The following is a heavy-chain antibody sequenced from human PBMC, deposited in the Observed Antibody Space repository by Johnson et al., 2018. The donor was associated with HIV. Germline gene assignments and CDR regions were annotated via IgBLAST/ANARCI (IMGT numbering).Heavy chain of an antibody. V-gene: IGHV3-30*03. CDR3: ARDEGIEWELLPNAFDI. CDR1: GFSFGTYA. J-gene: IGHJ3*02. D-gene: IGHD1-26*01. Sequence: QVQLVESGGGVVQPGRSLRLSCAASGFSFGTYAMHWVRQAPGKGLEWVAVISHDGYNEDYGDSVKGRFTISRDNAKNSLYLQMNSLRAEDTALYYCARDEGIEWELLPNAFDIWGQGTMVTVSS. CDR2: ISHDGYNE.